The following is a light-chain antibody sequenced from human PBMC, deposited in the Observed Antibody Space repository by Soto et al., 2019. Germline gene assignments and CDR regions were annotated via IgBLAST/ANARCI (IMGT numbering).Light chain of an antibody. CDR1: QTIDTW. Sequence: DIQMTQSPSTLSASIGDRITISCRASQTIDTWLAWYQQRPGEAPKLLIYTASNLESGFPSRFSGGGSGTYFTLTITSLQPDDFATYYCQQYSDYSRSFGQGTQV. V-gene: IGKV1-5*03. CDR2: TAS. CDR3: QQYSDYSRS. J-gene: IGKJ1*01.